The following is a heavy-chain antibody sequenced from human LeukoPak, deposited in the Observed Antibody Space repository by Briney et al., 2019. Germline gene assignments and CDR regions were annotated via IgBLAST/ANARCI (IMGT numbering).Heavy chain of an antibody. J-gene: IGHJ4*02. V-gene: IGHV1-18*01. CDR3: AGENRGSLDY. D-gene: IGHD1-14*01. Sequence: ASVKVSCKASGYTFSSYSISWVRQAPGQGLEWMGWISVYNGNTNYAQNLQGRVTMTTDTSTTTAYMELRSLTSDDTAVYYCAGENRGSLDYWGQGTLVTVSS. CDR2: ISVYNGNT. CDR1: GYTFSSYS.